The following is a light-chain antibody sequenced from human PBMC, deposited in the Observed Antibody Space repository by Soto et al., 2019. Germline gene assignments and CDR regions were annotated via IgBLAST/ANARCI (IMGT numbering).Light chain of an antibody. J-gene: IGKJ1*01. CDR2: DAS. CDR1: QSISSW. CDR3: QQYYSYFWT. V-gene: IGKV1-5*01. Sequence: DIQMTQSPSTLSASVGDRVTITCRASQSISSWLAWYQQKPGKAPKLLIYDASSLESGVPSRFSGSGSGTDFTLTISCLQSEDFATYYCQQYYSYFWTFGQGTKVDIK.